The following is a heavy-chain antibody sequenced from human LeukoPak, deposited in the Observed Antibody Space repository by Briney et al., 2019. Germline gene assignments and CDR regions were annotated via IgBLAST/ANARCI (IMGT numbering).Heavy chain of an antibody. CDR2: ISSSSSTI. CDR3: ARGYSYPYFDY. Sequence: GGSLRLSCAASGFTFSTYTMNWVRQAPGKGLEWVSYISSSSSTIYYADSVKGRFTISRDNAKNSPYLQMNSLRDEDTAVYYCARGYSYPYFDYWGQGTLVTVSS. V-gene: IGHV3-48*02. D-gene: IGHD5-18*01. CDR1: GFTFSTYT. J-gene: IGHJ4*02.